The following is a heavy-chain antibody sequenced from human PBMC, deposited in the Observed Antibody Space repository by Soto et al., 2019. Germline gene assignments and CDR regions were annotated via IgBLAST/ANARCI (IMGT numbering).Heavy chain of an antibody. D-gene: IGHD2-2*01. CDR1: GGSFSDSY. CDR2: INHSGST. Sequence: PSETLSLTCAVYGGSFSDSYWSWIRQPPGKGLEWIGEINHSGSTNYNPSLKSRVTISVDTSKNQFSLKLSSVTAADTAVYYCARGYCSSTSCFYYMDVWGKGTTVTVSS. V-gene: IGHV4-34*01. CDR3: ARGYCSSTSCFYYMDV. J-gene: IGHJ6*03.